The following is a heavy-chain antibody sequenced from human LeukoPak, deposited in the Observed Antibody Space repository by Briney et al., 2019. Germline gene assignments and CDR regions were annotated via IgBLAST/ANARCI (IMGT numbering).Heavy chain of an antibody. J-gene: IGHJ4*02. V-gene: IGHV3-21*01. CDR2: ISSSSSYI. CDR1: GFTFSSYS. D-gene: IGHD4-17*01. Sequence: GGSLRLSCAASGFTFSSYSMNWVRQAPGKGLEWVSSISSSSSYIYYADSVKGRFTISRDNAKNSLYLQMNSLRAEDTAVYYCARDHYGDYGGYFDYWGQGTLVTVSS. CDR3: ARDHYGDYGGYFDY.